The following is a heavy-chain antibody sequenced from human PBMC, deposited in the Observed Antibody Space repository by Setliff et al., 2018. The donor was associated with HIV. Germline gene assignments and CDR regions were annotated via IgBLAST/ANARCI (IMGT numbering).Heavy chain of an antibody. V-gene: IGHV3-43*01. CDR2: ISWNGGTT. J-gene: IGHJ6*03. CDR1: GFIFDDYA. D-gene: IGHD3-16*01. CDR3: ARHGGYYYYYMDV. Sequence: GGSLRLSCAASGFIFDDYAMHWVRQVPGKGLEWVALISWNGGTTNYADSVKGRFTISRDSSKNSLYLQMNSLRTEDTALYYCARHGGYYYYYMDVWGKGTTVTVSS.